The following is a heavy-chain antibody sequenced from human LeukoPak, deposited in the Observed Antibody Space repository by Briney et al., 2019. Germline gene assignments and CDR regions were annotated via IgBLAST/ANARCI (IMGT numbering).Heavy chain of an antibody. CDR1: GGSISSYY. V-gene: IGHV4-59*01. CDR3: ARVAPVMVRGVIIPDYYYYMDV. Sequence: SETLSLTCTVSGGSISSYYWSWIRQPPGKGLEWIGYIYYSESTNYNPSLKSRVTISVDTSKNQFSLKLSSVAAADTAVYYCARVAPVMVRGVIIPDYYYYMDVWGKGTTVTVSS. CDR2: IYYSEST. D-gene: IGHD3-10*01. J-gene: IGHJ6*03.